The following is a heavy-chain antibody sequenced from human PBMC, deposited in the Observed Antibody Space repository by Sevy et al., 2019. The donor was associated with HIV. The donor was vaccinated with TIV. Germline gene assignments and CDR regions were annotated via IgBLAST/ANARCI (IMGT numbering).Heavy chain of an antibody. CDR1: GFTFSSYA. V-gene: IGHV3-30-3*01. D-gene: IGHD3-16*02. CDR3: ARDGPGVVWGSYRFHYFDY. Sequence: GGSLRLSCAASGFTFSSYAMHWVRQAPGKGLEWVAVISYDGSNKSYEDSVKGRFTISGDNSKNTLYLQMNSLRAEDTAVYYCARDGPGVVWGSYRFHYFDYWGQGTLVTVSS. J-gene: IGHJ4*02. CDR2: ISYDGSNK.